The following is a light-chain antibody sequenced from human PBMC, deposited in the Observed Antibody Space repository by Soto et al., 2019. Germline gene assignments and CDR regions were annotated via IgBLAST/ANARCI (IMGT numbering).Light chain of an antibody. CDR3: QQLNTYPIT. V-gene: IGKV1-9*01. CDR1: QGISSY. CDR2: GAS. Sequence: IQLTSAPSSLSASIGDRVTITCRASQGISSYLAWYQQKPGKAPKLLIYGASTLEGGVPFRFSGSGSGTDFTLTISSLQPEDFATYYCQQLNTYPITFCQGTRLEIK. J-gene: IGKJ5*01.